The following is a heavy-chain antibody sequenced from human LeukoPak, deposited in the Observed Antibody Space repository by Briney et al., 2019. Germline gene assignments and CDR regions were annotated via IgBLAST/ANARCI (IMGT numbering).Heavy chain of an antibody. Sequence: GGSLRLSCAASGFTFSSYSMNWVRQAPGKGLGWVSFISSSSSYIYYADSVKGRFTISRDNAKNSLYLQMNSLRAEDTAVYYCARSEMGYYNYYMDVWGKGTTVTVSS. CDR2: ISSSSSYI. J-gene: IGHJ6*03. CDR3: ARSEMGYYNYYMDV. V-gene: IGHV3-21*01. CDR1: GFTFSSYS. D-gene: IGHD5-24*01.